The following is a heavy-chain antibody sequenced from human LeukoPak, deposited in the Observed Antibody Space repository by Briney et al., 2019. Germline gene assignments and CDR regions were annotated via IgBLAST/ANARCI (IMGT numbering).Heavy chain of an antibody. J-gene: IGHJ4*02. D-gene: IGHD3-22*01. CDR3: AKDLYYYDSSGYFPFDY. Sequence: PGGSLRLSCAASGFTFSHYWMTWVRQAPGKGLEWVANIKQGGSEKYYVDSVKGRFTISRDNSKNTLYLQMNSLRAEDTAVYYCAKDLYYYDSSGYFPFDYWGQGTLVTVSS. CDR2: IKQGGSEK. V-gene: IGHV3-7*01. CDR1: GFTFSHYW.